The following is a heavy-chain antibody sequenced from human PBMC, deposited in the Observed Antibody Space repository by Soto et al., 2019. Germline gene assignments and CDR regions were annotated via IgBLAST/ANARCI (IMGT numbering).Heavy chain of an antibody. CDR3: ARVSWREKYGMDV. CDR1: GLTFSDSY. Sequence: GGSLRLSSVPSGLTFSDSYISWIRQAPGKGLEWISYITFSGNTVYYADSLKGRFTISRDNAKNSLYLQMNRLRAEDTAVYYCARVSWREKYGMDVWGQGTTVTVSS. CDR2: ITFSGNTV. J-gene: IGHJ6*02. V-gene: IGHV3-11*01.